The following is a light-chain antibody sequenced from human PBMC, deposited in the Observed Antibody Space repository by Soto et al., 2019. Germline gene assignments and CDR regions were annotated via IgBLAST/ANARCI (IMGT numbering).Light chain of an antibody. CDR1: SSDIGGYDY. V-gene: IGLV2-8*01. J-gene: IGLJ1*01. CDR3: SSYAGSNNV. CDR2: EVS. Sequence: QSALTQPPSASGSPGQSVTISCTGTSSDIGGYDYVSWYQQHPGKAPKLMIYEVSKRPSGVPDRFSASKSGNTASLTVSGLQADDEADYYCSSYAGSNNVFGTGTKLTVL.